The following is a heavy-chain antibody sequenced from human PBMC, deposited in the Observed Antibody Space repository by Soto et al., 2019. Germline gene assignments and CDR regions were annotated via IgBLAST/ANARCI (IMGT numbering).Heavy chain of an antibody. J-gene: IGHJ4*02. Sequence: QSVGSLRLSCAASGFTFSSYGMHWVRQAPGKGLEWVAVISYDGSNKYYADSVKGRFTISRDNSKNTLYLQMNSLRAEDTAVYYCAKDSGSFYFDYWGQGTLVTVSS. CDR1: GFTFSSYG. CDR2: ISYDGSNK. D-gene: IGHD1-26*01. CDR3: AKDSGSFYFDY. V-gene: IGHV3-30*18.